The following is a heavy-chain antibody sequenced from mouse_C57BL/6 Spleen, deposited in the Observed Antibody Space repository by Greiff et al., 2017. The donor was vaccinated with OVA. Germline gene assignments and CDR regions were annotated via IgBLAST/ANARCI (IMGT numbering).Heavy chain of an antibody. CDR1: GFTFSDYG. D-gene: IGHD2-3*01. V-gene: IGHV5-17*01. CDR3: ARSLGGYYDYFDY. Sequence: EVKLVESGGGLVKPGGSLKLSCAASGFTFSDYGMHWVRQAPEKGLEWVAYISSGSSTIYYADTVKGRFTISRDNAKNTLFLQMTSLRSEDTAMYYCARSLGGYYDYFDYWGQGTTLTVSS. CDR2: ISSGSSTI. J-gene: IGHJ2*01.